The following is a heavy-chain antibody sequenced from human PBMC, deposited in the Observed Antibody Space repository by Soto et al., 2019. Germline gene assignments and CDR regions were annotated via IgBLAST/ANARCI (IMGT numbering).Heavy chain of an antibody. CDR3: AGGRLVLGGDYYYGMDV. CDR1: GGTFSSYA. Sequence: ASVKVSFKACGGTFSSYAISWLRQAPGQGLEWMGGIIPIFGTANYAQKFQGRVTITADESTSTAYMELSSLRSEDTAVYYCAGGRLVLGGDYYYGMDVWGQGTTVTVSS. V-gene: IGHV1-69*13. CDR2: IIPIFGTA. D-gene: IGHD6-19*01. J-gene: IGHJ6*02.